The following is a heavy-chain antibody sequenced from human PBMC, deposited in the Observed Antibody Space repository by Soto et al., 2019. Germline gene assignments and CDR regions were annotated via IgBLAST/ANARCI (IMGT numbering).Heavy chain of an antibody. CDR2: INHSGST. J-gene: IGHJ6*02. CDR3: ASIAAAGNNGYYYGMDV. V-gene: IGHV4-34*01. CDR1: GGSFSGHY. Sequence: SETLSLTCAVYGGSFSGHYWSWIRQPPGKGLEWIGEINHSGSTNYNPSLKSRVTISVDTSKNQFSLKLSSVTAADTAVYYCASIAAAGNNGYYYGMDVWGQGTTVTVSS. D-gene: IGHD6-13*01.